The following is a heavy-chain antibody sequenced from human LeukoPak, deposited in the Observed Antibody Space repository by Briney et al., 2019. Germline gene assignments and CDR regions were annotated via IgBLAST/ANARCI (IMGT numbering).Heavy chain of an antibody. V-gene: IGHV4-34*01. J-gene: IGHJ4*02. CDR1: GGSFSGYY. CDR3: ARARGGRWLQLPPDY. Sequence: PSETLSLTCAVYGGSFSGYYWSWIRQPPGKGLEWIGEINHSGSTNYNPSLKSRVTISVDTSKNLFSLKLSPVTAADTAVYYCARARGGRWLQLPPDYWGQGTLVTVSS. CDR2: INHSGST. D-gene: IGHD5-24*01.